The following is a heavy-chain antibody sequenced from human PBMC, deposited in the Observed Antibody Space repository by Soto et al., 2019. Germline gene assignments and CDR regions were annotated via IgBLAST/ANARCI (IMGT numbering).Heavy chain of an antibody. CDR2: ISNSGSTI. V-gene: IGHV3-11*01. CDR3: ARPYLYGST. J-gene: IGHJ5*02. D-gene: IGHD3-10*01. CDR1: GFTFSDYY. Sequence: QVQLVESGGGLVKPGESLRLSCAASGFTFSDYYMTWIRQAPGKGLEWASYISNSGSTIYYGDSFKGRFTVSRDNVKNSLYLQMNSLRSEDTAVYYCARPYLYGSTWGQGTLVTVSS.